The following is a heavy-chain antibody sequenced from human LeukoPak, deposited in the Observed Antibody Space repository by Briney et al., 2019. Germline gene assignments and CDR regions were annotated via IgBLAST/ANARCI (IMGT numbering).Heavy chain of an antibody. V-gene: IGHV4-34*01. CDR1: GGSFSGYY. CDR3: ARRLDVYWIVVVSSPSDY. CDR2: INHSGST. Sequence: PSETLSLTCAVYGGSFSGYYWSWIRQPPGKGLEWIGEINHSGSTNYNPSLKSRVTISVDTSKNQFSLKLSSVTAADTAVYYCARRLDVYWIVVVSSPSDYWGQGTLVTVSS. D-gene: IGHD3-22*01. J-gene: IGHJ4*02.